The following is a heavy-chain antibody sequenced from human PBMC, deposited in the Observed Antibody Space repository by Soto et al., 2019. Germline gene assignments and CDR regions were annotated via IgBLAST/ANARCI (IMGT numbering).Heavy chain of an antibody. CDR2: ISGSGGST. CDR3: ASAPAYFGSELDS. Sequence: GGSLRLSCAASGFTFSSYAMSWVRQAPGKGLEWVSAISGSGGSTYYADSVKGRFTISRDNSKNTLYLQMNSLRAGDTAVYYCASAPAYFGSELDSWGQGALVTVSS. J-gene: IGHJ4*02. D-gene: IGHD3-10*01. V-gene: IGHV3-23*01. CDR1: GFTFSSYA.